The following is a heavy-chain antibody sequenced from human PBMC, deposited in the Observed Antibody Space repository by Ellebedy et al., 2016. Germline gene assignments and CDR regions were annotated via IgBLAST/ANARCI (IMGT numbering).Heavy chain of an antibody. Sequence: GGSLRLXXAASGFTFSSYAMSWVRQAPGKGLEWVSAISGSGGSTYYADSVKGRFTISRDNSKNTLYLQMNSLRAEDTAVYYCARDEPYEYSSSGCSFDYWGQGTLVTVSS. D-gene: IGHD6-6*01. CDR2: ISGSGGST. CDR1: GFTFSSYA. J-gene: IGHJ4*02. V-gene: IGHV3-23*01. CDR3: ARDEPYEYSSSGCSFDY.